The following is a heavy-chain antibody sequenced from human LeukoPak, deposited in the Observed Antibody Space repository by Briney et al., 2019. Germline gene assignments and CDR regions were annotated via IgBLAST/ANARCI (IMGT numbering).Heavy chain of an antibody. D-gene: IGHD6-19*01. CDR3: AGVAGTGY. CDR2: ISYDGSNK. CDR1: GFTFSSYA. J-gene: IGHJ4*02. Sequence: GGSLGLSCAASGFTFSSYAMHWARQAPGKGLEWVAVISYDGSNKYYADSVKGRFTISRDNSKNTLYLQTNSLRAEDTAVYYCAGVAGTGYWGQGTLVTVSS. V-gene: IGHV3-30-3*01.